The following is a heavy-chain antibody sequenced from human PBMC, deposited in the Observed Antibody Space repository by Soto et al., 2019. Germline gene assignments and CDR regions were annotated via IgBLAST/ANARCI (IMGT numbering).Heavy chain of an antibody. CDR1: GFTFDDYA. CDR3: TRSNYYDDAMDV. CDR2: MSWNSATI. Sequence: EVQLVESEGGLVQPGRSLGLSCTASGFTFDDYAMHWVRQAPGRGLEWVSGMSWNSATIGYADSVKGRFTISRDNAKSSLYLQMNSLRTEDTALYYCTRSNYYDDAMDVWGQGTTVTVSS. J-gene: IGHJ6*02. V-gene: IGHV3-9*01.